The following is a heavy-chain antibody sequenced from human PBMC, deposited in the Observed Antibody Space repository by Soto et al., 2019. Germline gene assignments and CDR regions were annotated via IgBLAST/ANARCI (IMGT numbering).Heavy chain of an antibody. J-gene: IGHJ6*02. CDR3: AHSQNLWYDFWSGYHRADCMDV. CDR2: IYWDDDK. CDR1: GFSLSTSGVG. D-gene: IGHD3-3*01. Sequence: SGPTLVNPTQTLTLTCTFSGFSLSTSGVGVGWIRQPPGKALEWLALIYWDDDKRYSPSLKSRLTITKDTSKNQVVLTMTNMEPVDTATYYCAHSQNLWYDFWSGYHRADCMDVWHQGTTVTV. V-gene: IGHV2-5*02.